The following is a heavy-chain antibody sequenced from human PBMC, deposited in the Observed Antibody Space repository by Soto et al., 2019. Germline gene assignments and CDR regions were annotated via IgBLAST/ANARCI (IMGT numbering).Heavy chain of an antibody. CDR2: ISSDGNDK. D-gene: IGHD3-10*01. Sequence: QVQLVESGGGVVQPGRSLRLSCAASGFTFSNYGMHWVRQAPGKGLEWVTTISSDGNDKYYAGSVKGRFTISRDNSENTLVLQINGLRAEDTAVYYWAKGSFSAHQLLDHWGQGTLVTGSS. V-gene: IGHV3-30*18. J-gene: IGHJ4*02. CDR1: GFTFSNYG. CDR3: AKGSFSAHQLLDH.